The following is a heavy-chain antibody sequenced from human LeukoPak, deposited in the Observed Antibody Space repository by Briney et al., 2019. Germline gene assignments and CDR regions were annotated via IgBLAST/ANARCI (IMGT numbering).Heavy chain of an antibody. CDR2: INNDGTEK. CDR3: ARDSGYSTFDL. Sequence: GGSVRLPCAASGFTFRNSWMTWLRQYPGNALEGVASINNDGTEKYYGDSVNRRFSISRDNSKDSLYLQMNFLRPEDASTYYCARDSGYSTFDLWGQGTRVIVSS. J-gene: IGHJ4*02. D-gene: IGHD5-18*01. V-gene: IGHV3-7*01. CDR1: GFTFRNSW.